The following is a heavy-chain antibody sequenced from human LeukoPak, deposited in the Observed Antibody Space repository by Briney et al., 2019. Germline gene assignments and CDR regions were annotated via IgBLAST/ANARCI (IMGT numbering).Heavy chain of an antibody. D-gene: IGHD5-12*01. J-gene: IGHJ1*01. CDR3: ARGGEIVATIEYFQH. V-gene: IGHV3-48*03. CDR1: GFTFSSYE. CDR2: ISSSGSTI. Sequence: PGGSLRLSCAASGFTFSSYEMNWVRQAPGKGLEWVSYISSSGSTIYYADSVKGRFTISRDNAKNSLYLQMNSLRAEDTAVYYCARGGEIVATIEYFQHWGQGTLVTVSS.